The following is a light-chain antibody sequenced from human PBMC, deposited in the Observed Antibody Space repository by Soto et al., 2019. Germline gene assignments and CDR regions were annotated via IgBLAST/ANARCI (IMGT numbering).Light chain of an antibody. Sequence: DIQMTQSPSTLSASVGDRVTITCRASQSISSWLAWYQQKPGKAPKLLIYAASSLQCGVPSRFSGSGSGTDFTLTISSLQPEDVATYYCQHYDHLPITFGQGTRLEIK. J-gene: IGKJ5*01. V-gene: IGKV1-5*01. CDR2: AAS. CDR3: QHYDHLPIT. CDR1: QSISSW.